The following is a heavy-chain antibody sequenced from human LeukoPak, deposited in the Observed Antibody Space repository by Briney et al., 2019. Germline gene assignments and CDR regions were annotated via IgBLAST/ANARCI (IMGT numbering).Heavy chain of an antibody. CDR1: GGTFSSYA. D-gene: IGHD3-9*01. CDR3: ARDRSYYDIYYYGMDV. V-gene: IGHV1-69*13. CDR2: IIPIFGTA. Sequence: GASVKVSCKASGGTFSSYAISWVRQAPGQGLEWMGGIIPIFGTANYAQKFQGRVTTTADESTSTAYMELSSLRSEDTAVYYCARDRSYYDIYYYGMDVWGKGTTVTVSS. J-gene: IGHJ6*04.